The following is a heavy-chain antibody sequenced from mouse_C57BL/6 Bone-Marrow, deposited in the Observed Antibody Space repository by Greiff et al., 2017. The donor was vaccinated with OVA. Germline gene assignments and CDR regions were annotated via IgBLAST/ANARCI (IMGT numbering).Heavy chain of an antibody. V-gene: IGHV1-18*01. CDR1: GYTFTDYN. J-gene: IGHJ1*03. D-gene: IGHD1-1*01. CDR3: AREVIYYYGSSYYWYFDV. CDR2: INPNNGGT. Sequence: DVKLQESGPELVKPGASVKIPCMASGYTFTDYNMDWVKQSHGKSLEWIGDINPNNGGTIYNQKFKGKATLTVDKSSSTAYMELRSLTSEDTAVYYCAREVIYYYGSSYYWYFDVWGTGTTVTVSS.